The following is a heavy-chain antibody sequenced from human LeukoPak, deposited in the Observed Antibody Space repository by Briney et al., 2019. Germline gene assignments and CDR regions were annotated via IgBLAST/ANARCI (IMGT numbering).Heavy chain of an antibody. D-gene: IGHD2/OR15-2a*01. V-gene: IGHV1-69*04. CDR3: ARDSMPGYYPRLQGGY. CDR1: GYTFTSYG. Sequence: GASVKVSCKASGYTFTSYGISWVRQAPGQGLEWMGRIIPILGIANYAQKFQGRVTITADKSTSTAYMELSSLRSEDTAVYYCARDSMPGYYPRLQGGYWGQGTLVTVSS. J-gene: IGHJ4*02. CDR2: IIPILGIA.